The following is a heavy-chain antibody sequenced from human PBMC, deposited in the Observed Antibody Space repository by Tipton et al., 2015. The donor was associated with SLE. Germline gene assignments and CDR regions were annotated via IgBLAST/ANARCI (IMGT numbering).Heavy chain of an antibody. Sequence: SLRLSCAASGFTFSDYYMSWIRQAPGKGLEWVSYISSSGNTIYYADSVKGRFTISRDNAKNSLYLQLNSLRAEDTAVYYCARRGFRGVITPFDYWGRGTLVTVSS. J-gene: IGHJ4*02. CDR1: GFTFSDYY. CDR3: ARRGFRGVITPFDY. V-gene: IGHV3-11*04. D-gene: IGHD3-10*01. CDR2: ISSSGNTI.